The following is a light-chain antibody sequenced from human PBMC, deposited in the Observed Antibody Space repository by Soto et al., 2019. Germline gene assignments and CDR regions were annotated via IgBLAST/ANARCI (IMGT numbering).Light chain of an antibody. CDR3: QQYDSSPPAYT. J-gene: IGKJ2*01. CDR2: GVS. V-gene: IGKV3-20*01. CDR1: QIVSSSY. Sequence: EIVLTQSPGTLSLSPGERATLSCRASQIVSSSYLAWYQQKPGQAPRLLMYGVSSRATGIPERFSGSGSGTDFTLTIIRLEPADFAVYYCQQYDSSPPAYTFGPGTNLEIK.